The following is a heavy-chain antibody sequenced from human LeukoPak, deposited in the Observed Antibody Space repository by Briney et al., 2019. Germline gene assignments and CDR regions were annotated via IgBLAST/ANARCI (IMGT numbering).Heavy chain of an antibody. D-gene: IGHD3-3*01. CDR2: ISSSSSYI. Sequence: GGSLRLSCAASGFTFSTYAMSWVRQAPGKGLEWVSSISSSSSYIYYADSVKGPFTISRDNAKNSLYLQMNSLRAEDTAVYYCARDNGGYYDSSRSQGYWGQGTLVTVSS. CDR3: ARDNGGYYDSSRSQGY. V-gene: IGHV3-21*01. CDR1: GFTFSTYA. J-gene: IGHJ4*02.